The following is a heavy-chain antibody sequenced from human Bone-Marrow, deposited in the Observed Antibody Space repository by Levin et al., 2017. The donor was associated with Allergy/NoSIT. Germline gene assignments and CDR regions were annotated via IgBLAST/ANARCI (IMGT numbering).Heavy chain of an antibody. J-gene: IGHJ3*02. CDR3: ARDVRAFDI. CDR1: GFTFSSYW. CDR2: IKQDGSEK. V-gene: IGHV3-7*01. Sequence: GGSLRLSCAASGFTFSSYWMTWVRQAPGKGLEWVANIKQDGSEKFYVDSVKGRFTISRDNAKNSMYLQMNSLRAEDTAVYYCARDVRAFDIWGQGTMVTVSS. D-gene: IGHD2-8*01.